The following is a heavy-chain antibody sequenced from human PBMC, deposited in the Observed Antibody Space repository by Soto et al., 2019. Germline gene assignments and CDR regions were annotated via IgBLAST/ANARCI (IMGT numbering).Heavy chain of an antibody. CDR3: ARVSYYGSGTDY. V-gene: IGHV4-59*12. Sequence: QVQLQESGPGLVKPSETLSLTCTVSGGSISSYYWSWIRQPPGKGLEWIGYIYYSGSTYYNPSLKSRVTISVDTSKNQFSLKLSSVTAADTAVYYCARVSYYGSGTDYWGQGTLVTVSS. D-gene: IGHD3-10*01. CDR2: IYYSGST. CDR1: GGSISSYY. J-gene: IGHJ4*02.